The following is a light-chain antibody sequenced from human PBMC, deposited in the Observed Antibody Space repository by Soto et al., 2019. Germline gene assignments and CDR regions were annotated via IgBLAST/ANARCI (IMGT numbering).Light chain of an antibody. V-gene: IGKV3-15*01. Sequence: EIVMTQSPATLSVSPGGRFTFSCRASQSVRSNLAWYQQKPGQAPRLLIYEASTRATGVPARFSGSGSGTEITLTISSLQSEDFAVYYCQQHNVWPATFGQGNKVEIK. CDR2: EAS. CDR3: QQHNVWPAT. J-gene: IGKJ1*01. CDR1: QSVRSN.